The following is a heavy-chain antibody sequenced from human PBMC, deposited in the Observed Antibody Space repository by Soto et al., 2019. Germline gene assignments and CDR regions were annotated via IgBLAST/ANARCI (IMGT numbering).Heavy chain of an antibody. J-gene: IGHJ4*02. CDR3: ARMYYDILTNYRTFDY. V-gene: IGHV4-59*01. CDR2: IYYTGST. CDR1: GGSISTYF. Sequence: PSDTLSLTCTVSGGSISTYFWTWIRQPPGKGLEWIGYIYYTGSTSYNPSLKSRVTMSLDTSKNHFSLNLSSVTAADTAVYYCARMYYDILTNYRTFDYWGQGALVTVSS. D-gene: IGHD3-9*01.